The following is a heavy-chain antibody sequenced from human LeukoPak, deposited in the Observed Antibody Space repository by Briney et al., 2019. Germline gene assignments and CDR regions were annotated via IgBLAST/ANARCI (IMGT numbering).Heavy chain of an antibody. J-gene: IGHJ3*02. Sequence: VASVKVSCTASGYTLTSYAMNWVRQAPGQGLEWMGWINTNTGIPTYAQGFTGRFVFSLDTSVSTAYLQISSLKADDTAVYYCARDRRSHYYGSGNYYPDVFDIWGQGTMVTVSS. CDR1: GYTLTSYA. CDR2: INTNTGIP. CDR3: ARDRRSHYYGSGNYYPDVFDI. V-gene: IGHV7-4-1*02. D-gene: IGHD3-10*01.